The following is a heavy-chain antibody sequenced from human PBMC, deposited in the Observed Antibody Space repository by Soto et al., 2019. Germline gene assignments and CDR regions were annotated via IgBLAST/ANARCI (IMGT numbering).Heavy chain of an antibody. Sequence: QVQLVQSGAEEKKPGASVKVSCKASGYTFTGYAMHWVRQAPGQRLEWMGWINAGNGNTKYSQKFQGRFTITRETSASTAYMELSSLRSEDTAVYYCARAVAVPADFDYWGQGTLVTVSS. CDR2: INAGNGNT. D-gene: IGHD6-19*01. CDR3: ARAVAVPADFDY. J-gene: IGHJ4*02. CDR1: GYTFTGYA. V-gene: IGHV1-3*05.